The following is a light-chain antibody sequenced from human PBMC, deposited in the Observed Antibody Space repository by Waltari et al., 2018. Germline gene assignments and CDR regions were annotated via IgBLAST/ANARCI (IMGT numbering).Light chain of an antibody. CDR2: GAS. CDR3: QHYLRLPVT. V-gene: IGKV3-20*01. CDR1: ESVSSA. Sequence: RATVSCRASESVSSALAWYQQKPGQAPRLLIYGASTRATCIPDRFSGSGSGTDFSLTISRLEPDDFAVYYCQHYLRLPVTFGQGTTVEI. J-gene: IGKJ1*01.